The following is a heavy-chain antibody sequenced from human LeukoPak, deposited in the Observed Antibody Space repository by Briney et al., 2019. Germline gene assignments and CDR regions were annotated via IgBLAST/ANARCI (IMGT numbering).Heavy chain of an antibody. J-gene: IGHJ4*02. Sequence: PGGSLRLSCAASGFTFSIYAMSWVRQAPGKGLEWVSAISGSGGSTYYADSVKGRFTISRDNSKNTLYLQMNSLRAEDTAVYYCAKTPTIAVAGTGGHFDYWGQGTLVTVSS. D-gene: IGHD6-19*01. CDR2: ISGSGGST. CDR1: GFTFSIYA. V-gene: IGHV3-23*01. CDR3: AKTPTIAVAGTGGHFDY.